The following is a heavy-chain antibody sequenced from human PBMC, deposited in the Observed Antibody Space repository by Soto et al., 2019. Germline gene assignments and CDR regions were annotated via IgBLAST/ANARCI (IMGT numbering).Heavy chain of an antibody. V-gene: IGHV1-8*01. Sequence: ASVKVSCKASGYFFTSYYINWVLQVTGQGLEWMGRMNPNSGNTGYAQKFQGRVTMTRSTSISTAYMELSSLSSEDTAVYYCARGADIVVVPVALFGWFDPWGQGTLVTVSS. CDR3: ARGADIVVVPVALFGWFDP. J-gene: IGHJ5*02. D-gene: IGHD2-2*01. CDR1: GYFFTSYY. CDR2: MNPNSGNT.